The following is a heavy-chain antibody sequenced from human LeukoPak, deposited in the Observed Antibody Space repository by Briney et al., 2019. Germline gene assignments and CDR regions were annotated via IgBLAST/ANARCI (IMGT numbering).Heavy chain of an antibody. V-gene: IGHV3-30*01. CDR1: GFTFSSYA. CDR3: ARGSRKTSYYCDMDV. CDR2: ISYDGSNK. Sequence: GGTLRLSCAASGFTFSSYAMHWVRQAPGKGLEWVAVISYDGSNKYYADSVKGRFTISRDNSKSTLYLQMNSQRAEDTAVYYCARGSRKTSYYCDMDVWGKGTTVTVSS. J-gene: IGHJ6*03.